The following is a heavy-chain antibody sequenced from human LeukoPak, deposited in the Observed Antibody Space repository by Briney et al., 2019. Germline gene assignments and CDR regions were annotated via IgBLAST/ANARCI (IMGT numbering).Heavy chain of an antibody. V-gene: IGHV3-64*01. Sequence: GGSLRLSCAASGFTFSSYAMHWVRQAPGKGLEYVSAISSNGGSTYYANSVKGRFTISRDNSKNTLYHQMGSLRAEDMAVYYCARGGRGSFDYWGQGTLVTVSS. CDR2: ISSNGGST. J-gene: IGHJ4*02. CDR3: ARGGRGSFDY. CDR1: GFTFSSYA. D-gene: IGHD2-15*01.